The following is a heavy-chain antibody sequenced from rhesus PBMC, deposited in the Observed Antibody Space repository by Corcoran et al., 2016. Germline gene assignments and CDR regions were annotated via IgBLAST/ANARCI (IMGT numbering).Heavy chain of an antibody. D-gene: IGHD2-21*01. CDR3: TRATPPENTIFDY. CDR1: DGSISDSYR. J-gene: IGHJ4*01. CDR2: IYGSSTST. V-gene: IGHV4S10*01. Sequence: QVQLQESGPGVVKPSETLSLTCAVSDGSISDSYRWSWIRQPPGKGLEWIGYIYGSSTSTNYNPSLKSRVTISKDTSKNQFSLKLSSVTAADTAVYYCTRATPPENTIFDYWGQGVLVTVSS.